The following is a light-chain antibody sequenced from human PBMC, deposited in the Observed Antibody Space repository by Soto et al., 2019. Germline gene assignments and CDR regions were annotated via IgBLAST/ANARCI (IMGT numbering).Light chain of an antibody. CDR1: SSDVGKYNL. Sequence: QSVLTQPASVSGSPGQSITISCTGSSSDVGKYNLFSWYQHHPGKAPKLMIYEDIERPSGVSNRFSGSKSGNTASLTISGLQTEDEADYYCCSYAGGTSVVFGGGTTLTVL. CDR2: EDI. V-gene: IGLV2-23*01. CDR3: CSYAGGTSVV. J-gene: IGLJ2*01.